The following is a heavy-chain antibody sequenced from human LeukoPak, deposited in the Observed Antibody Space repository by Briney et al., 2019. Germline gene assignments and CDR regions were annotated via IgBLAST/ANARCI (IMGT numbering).Heavy chain of an antibody. V-gene: IGHV1-8*01. D-gene: IGHD6-13*01. J-gene: IGHJ4*02. Sequence: ASVKVSCKASGYTFTSYVINWVRQATGQGLERMGWMNPNSGNTGYAQKFQGRVTMTRNTSISTAYMELSSLRSEDTAVYYCARGRGRAAAPSADYWGQGTLVTVSS. CDR2: MNPNSGNT. CDR1: GYTFTSYV. CDR3: ARGRGRAAAPSADY.